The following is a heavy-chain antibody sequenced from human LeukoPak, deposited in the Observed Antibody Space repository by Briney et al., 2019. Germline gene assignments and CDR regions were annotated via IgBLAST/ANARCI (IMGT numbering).Heavy chain of an antibody. CDR2: IYHSGST. D-gene: IGHD5-18*01. CDR3: ATIRTAMANFDY. Sequence: SETLSLTCTVSGGSISSGGYYWSWIRQPPGKGLEWIGYIYHSGSTYYNPSLKSRVAISVDRSKNQFSLKLSSVTAADTAVYYCATIRTAMANFDYWGQGTLVTVSS. CDR1: GGSISSGGYY. V-gene: IGHV4-30-2*01. J-gene: IGHJ4*02.